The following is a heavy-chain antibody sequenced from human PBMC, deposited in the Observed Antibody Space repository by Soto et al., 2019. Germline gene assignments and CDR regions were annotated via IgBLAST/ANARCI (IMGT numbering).Heavy chain of an antibody. CDR2: IYYSGST. V-gene: IGHV4-39*01. CDR3: ARHSGGRLFWFDP. CDR1: GGSISSSSYY. Sequence: QLQLQESGPGLVKPSETLSLTCTVSGGSISSSSYYWGWIRQPPGKGLEWIGSIYYSGSTYYNPSLKSRVTISVDTSKNQFSLKLSSVTAADTAVYYCARHSGGRLFWFDPWGQGTLVTVSS. J-gene: IGHJ5*02. D-gene: IGHD2-15*01.